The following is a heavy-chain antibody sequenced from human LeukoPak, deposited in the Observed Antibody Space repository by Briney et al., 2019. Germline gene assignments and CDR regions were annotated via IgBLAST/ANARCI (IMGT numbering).Heavy chain of an antibody. Sequence: ASVKLSDSPSGYTFTGYYMHWVRQAPGQGLEWMGWINPNSGGTNYAQKFQGRVTMTRDTSISTAYMELSRLRSDDTAVYYCASHGRAVAGRFFDYGGQGTLVTVSS. D-gene: IGHD6-19*01. J-gene: IGHJ4*02. CDR1: GYTFTGYY. CDR2: INPNSGGT. V-gene: IGHV1-2*02. CDR3: ASHGRAVAGRFFDY.